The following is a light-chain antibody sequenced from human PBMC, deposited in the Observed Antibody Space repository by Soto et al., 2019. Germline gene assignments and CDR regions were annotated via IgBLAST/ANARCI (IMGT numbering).Light chain of an antibody. CDR2: DAS. Sequence: EIEMTQSPATLSVSPGERATLSCRSSQSVGRKLAWYQQKPGQAPRLLIYDASNRAMGVPARYSGSGSGTEFTLTISSLQSEDVAVYHCRQYDIWPPGTFGQGPKVEI. CDR1: QSVGRK. CDR3: RQYDIWPPGT. V-gene: IGKV3-15*01. J-gene: IGKJ1*01.